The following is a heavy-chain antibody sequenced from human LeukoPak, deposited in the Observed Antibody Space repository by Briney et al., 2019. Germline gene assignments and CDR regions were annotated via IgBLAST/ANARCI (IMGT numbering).Heavy chain of an antibody. V-gene: IGHV1-46*01. Sequence: ASVKVSCKTSGFTFTSYYMHWVRQAPGQGLEWMGMINPSGGSTNYAQEFQGRLTMTRDTSTSTVYMELTSLRTDDTALYYCARSWWGTDWSLYDNWLDPWGQGTLVTVSS. CDR3: ARSWWGTDWSLYDNWLDP. CDR1: GFTFTSYY. CDR2: INPSGGST. J-gene: IGHJ5*02. D-gene: IGHD3/OR15-3a*01.